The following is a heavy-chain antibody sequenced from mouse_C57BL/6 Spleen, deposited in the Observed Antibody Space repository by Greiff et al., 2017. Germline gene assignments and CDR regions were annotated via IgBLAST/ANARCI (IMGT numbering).Heavy chain of an antibody. CDR1: GYTFTSYW. J-gene: IGHJ2*01. CDR2: IHPNSGST. Sequence: VQLQQPGAELVKPGASVKLSCKASGYTFTSYWMHWVKQRPGQGLEWIGMIHPNSGSTNYNEKFKSKATLTVDKSSSTAYMQLSSLTSEDSAVYYCARSGLLVGVDYWGQGTTLTVSS. V-gene: IGHV1-64*01. CDR3: ARSGLLVGVDY. D-gene: IGHD2-3*01.